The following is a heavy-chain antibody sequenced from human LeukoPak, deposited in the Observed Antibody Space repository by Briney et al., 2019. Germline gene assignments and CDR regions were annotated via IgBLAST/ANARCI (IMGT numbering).Heavy chain of an antibody. CDR2: ISVSGNT. Sequence: GGSLRLSCAASGFTLSGYAMSWVRQGPGKGLEWVSAISVSGNTYHADSVKGRFTISRDNSKNTLYLQMNSLRAEDAAVYYCAKAPVTTCSGAYCYPFDYWGQGTLVTVSS. CDR1: GFTLSGYA. V-gene: IGHV3-23*01. D-gene: IGHD2-15*01. J-gene: IGHJ4*02. CDR3: AKAPVTTCSGAYCYPFDY.